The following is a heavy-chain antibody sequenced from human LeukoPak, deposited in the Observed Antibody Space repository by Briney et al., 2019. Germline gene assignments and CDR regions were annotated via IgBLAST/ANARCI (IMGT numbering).Heavy chain of an antibody. CDR3: AKDQYVGSAALAGDY. CDR2: ISNDGSNK. D-gene: IGHD6-19*01. Sequence: PGRSLRLSCAASGFTFSSYGIHWVRQAPGKGPEWVAHISNDGSNKDYADSVKGRFTMSRDNSENTLYLQMNSLRAEDTAVYYCAKDQYVGSAALAGDYWGQGTLVIVSS. J-gene: IGHJ4*02. V-gene: IGHV3-30*18. CDR1: GFTFSSYG.